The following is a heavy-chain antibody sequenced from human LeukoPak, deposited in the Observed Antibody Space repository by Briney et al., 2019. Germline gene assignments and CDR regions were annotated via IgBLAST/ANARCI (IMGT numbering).Heavy chain of an antibody. Sequence: ASVKVSCKASGYTFTSYYMHWVRQAPGQGLEWMGIINPSGGSTSYAQKLQGRVTMTTDTSTSTAYMELRSLRSDDTAVYYCARDGTMATIFFDYWGQGTLVTVSS. CDR3: ARDGTMATIFFDY. CDR1: GYTFTSYY. CDR2: INPSGGST. V-gene: IGHV1-46*01. D-gene: IGHD5-24*01. J-gene: IGHJ4*02.